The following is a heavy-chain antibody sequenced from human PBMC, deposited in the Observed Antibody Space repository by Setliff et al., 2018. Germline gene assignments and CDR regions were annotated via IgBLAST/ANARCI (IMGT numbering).Heavy chain of an antibody. D-gene: IGHD5-18*01. Sequence: AGGSLRLSCAASGFTFSRYNINWVRQAPGKGLEWVSSISSSSSYIYYTDSVKGRFAISRDNAKNSLDLQMNSLSAEDTAVYYRAREGDVGYSYGFGYFDYWGQGTLVTGSS. CDR2: ISSSSSYI. J-gene: IGHJ4*02. CDR3: AREGDVGYSYGFGYFDY. V-gene: IGHV3-21*01. CDR1: GFTFSRYN.